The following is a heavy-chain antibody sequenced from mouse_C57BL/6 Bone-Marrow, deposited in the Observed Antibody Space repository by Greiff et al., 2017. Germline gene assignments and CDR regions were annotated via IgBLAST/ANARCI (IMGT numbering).Heavy chain of an antibody. V-gene: IGHV1-85*01. Sequence: QVQLQQSGPELVKPGASVKLSCKASGYTFTSYDINWVKQRPGQGLEWIGWLYPRVGSTKSNEKFKGTDTLTVDPSSSTAYMGLHSLTGEDAAVYGCASKGTADYWGQGTTRTVSS. D-gene: IGHD1-2*01. J-gene: IGHJ2*01. CDR1: GYTFTSYD. CDR2: LYPRVGST. CDR3: ASKGTADY.